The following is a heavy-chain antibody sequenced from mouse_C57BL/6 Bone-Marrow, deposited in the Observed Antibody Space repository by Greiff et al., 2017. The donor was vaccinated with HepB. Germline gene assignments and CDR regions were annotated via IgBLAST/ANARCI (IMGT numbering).Heavy chain of an antibody. D-gene: IGHD1-1*01. CDR3: ASEEDYYGSLYYAMDY. Sequence: QVQLQQPGAELVKPGASVKLSCKASGYTFTSYWMHWVKQRPGQGLEWIGMIHPNSGSTNYNEKFKSKATLTVDKSSSTAYMQLSSLTSEDSAVYYCASEEDYYGSLYYAMDYWGQGTSVTVSS. CDR2: IHPNSGST. J-gene: IGHJ4*01. CDR1: GYTFTSYW. V-gene: IGHV1-64*01.